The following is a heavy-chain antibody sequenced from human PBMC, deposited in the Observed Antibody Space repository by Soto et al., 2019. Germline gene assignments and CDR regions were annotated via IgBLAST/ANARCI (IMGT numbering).Heavy chain of an antibody. Sequence: SETLSLTCTVSGGSISSYYWSWIRQPPGKGLEWIGYIHYSGSTNYNPSLKSRVTISVDTSKNQFSLKLSFVTAADTAVYYCARGGTTTYYDFWSGPDSFDYWGQGTLVTVSS. J-gene: IGHJ4*02. D-gene: IGHD3-3*01. CDR3: ARGGTTTYYDFWSGPDSFDY. V-gene: IGHV4-59*01. CDR2: IHYSGST. CDR1: GGSISSYY.